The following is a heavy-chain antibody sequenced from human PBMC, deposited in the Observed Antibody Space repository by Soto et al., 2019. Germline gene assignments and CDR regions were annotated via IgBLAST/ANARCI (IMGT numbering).Heavy chain of an antibody. CDR1: GFTFSSYA. Sequence: GGSLRLSCAASGFTFSSYAMHWVRQAPGKGLEWVAIISYDGSNKYYADSVKGRFTISRDNSKNTLYLQMNSLRAEDTAVYYCAKAKYYYGSGPWFDPWGQGTLVTVSS. D-gene: IGHD3-10*01. V-gene: IGHV3-30-3*01. CDR2: ISYDGSNK. CDR3: AKAKYYYGSGPWFDP. J-gene: IGHJ5*02.